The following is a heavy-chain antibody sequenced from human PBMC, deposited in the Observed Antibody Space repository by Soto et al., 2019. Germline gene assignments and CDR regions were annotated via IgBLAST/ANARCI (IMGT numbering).Heavy chain of an antibody. J-gene: IGHJ4*02. CDR3: TREGPYGEFDY. V-gene: IGHV3-49*03. D-gene: IGHD4-17*01. CDR1: GFTFGDYA. CDR2: IRSKAYGGTT. Sequence: PGGSLRLSCTASGFTFGDYAMSWFRQAPGKGLEWVGFIRSKAYGGTTEYAASVKGRFTISRDDSKSIAYLHMNSLKTEDTAVYYCTREGPYGEFDYWGQGTLVTVSS.